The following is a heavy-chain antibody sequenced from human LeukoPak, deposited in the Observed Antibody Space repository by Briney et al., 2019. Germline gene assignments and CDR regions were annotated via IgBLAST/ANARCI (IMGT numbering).Heavy chain of an antibody. D-gene: IGHD2-2*01. Sequence: GASVKVSCKTSGYTFTGSDSHGVPQVPGQGLEWMGWTNPSTGGTKSAQQFEGRVTMTRDTSNTTGYLELRSLRLDDTATYYCARGGAFCSITNCHDFDHWSQGTLVIVSS. CDR2: TNPSTGGT. CDR1: GYTFTGSD. CDR3: ARGGAFCSITNCHDFDH. J-gene: IGHJ4*02. V-gene: IGHV1-2*02.